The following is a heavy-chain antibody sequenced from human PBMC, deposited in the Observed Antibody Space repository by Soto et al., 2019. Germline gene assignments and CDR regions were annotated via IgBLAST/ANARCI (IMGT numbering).Heavy chain of an antibody. CDR2: TYYGAIA. D-gene: IGHD6-13*01. V-gene: IGHV4-38-2*01. CDR1: GYSIISGYY. CDR3: VGVAGSASWYETDS. J-gene: IGHJ4*02. Sequence: SETLSLTSAVSGYSIISGYYWGCIRHPPWKGLEWLGTTYYGAIAYYNPSLRSRITVLLDASTNQLSLKLSSVTAADTAVYFCVGVAGSASWYETDSWGQGILVTVSS.